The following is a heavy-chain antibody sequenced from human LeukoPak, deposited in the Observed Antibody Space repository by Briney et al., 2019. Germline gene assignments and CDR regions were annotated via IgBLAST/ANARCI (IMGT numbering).Heavy chain of an antibody. J-gene: IGHJ4*02. CDR3: AKELNNLGFDF. Sequence: GGSLRLSCAASGFTFSTYAMSWVRQAPGKGLEWVSAISGSGGSTFYADSVKGRFTISRDNAKNTLYLQMNSLRAEDMAVYFCAKELNNLGFDFWGQGTLVTVSS. V-gene: IGHV3-23*01. CDR2: ISGSGGST. D-gene: IGHD1-14*01. CDR1: GFTFSTYA.